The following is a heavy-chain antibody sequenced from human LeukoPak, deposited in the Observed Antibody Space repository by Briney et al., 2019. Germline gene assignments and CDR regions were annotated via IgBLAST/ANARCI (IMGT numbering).Heavy chain of an antibody. J-gene: IGHJ4*02. V-gene: IGHV3-21*01. Sequence: GGSLRLSCAASGFTFSSYSMNWVRQAPGKGLEWVSSISSSSYIYYADSVKGRFTISRDNAKNSLYLQMNSLRAEDTAVYHCARGDGTTLGYWGQGTLVTVSS. CDR1: GFTFSSYS. CDR3: ARGDGTTLGY. CDR2: ISSSSYI. D-gene: IGHD1-1*01.